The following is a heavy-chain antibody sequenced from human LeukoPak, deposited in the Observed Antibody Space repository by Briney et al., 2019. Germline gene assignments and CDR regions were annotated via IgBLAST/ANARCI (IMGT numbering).Heavy chain of an antibody. CDR1: IGSICGVGYF. J-gene: IGHJ4*02. D-gene: IGHD3-22*01. V-gene: IGHV4-31*03. Sequence: PSETLSLICTVSIGSICGVGYFWSPIPQHPGKVLEWNGYIYYSGSTYYNPSLKSRVTISVDTSKNQFSLKLSSVTAADTAVYYCARDRDYYDSSGYSGYFDYWGQGTLVTVSS. CDR2: IYYSGST. CDR3: ARDRDYYDSSGYSGYFDY.